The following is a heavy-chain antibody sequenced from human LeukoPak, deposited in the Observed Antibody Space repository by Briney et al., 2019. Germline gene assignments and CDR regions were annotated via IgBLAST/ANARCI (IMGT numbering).Heavy chain of an antibody. CDR2: IYPGDSDA. Sequence: GESLKISCKGSGYSFTTHWIGWVRQMPGKGLQWMGLIYPGDSDARYSPSFQGQATISADKSISTAYLQWSNLKASDTGIYYCARTYSSSPYFFDYWGQGTLVTVSS. CDR1: GYSFTTHW. J-gene: IGHJ4*02. D-gene: IGHD6-13*01. V-gene: IGHV5-51*01. CDR3: ARTYSSSPYFFDY.